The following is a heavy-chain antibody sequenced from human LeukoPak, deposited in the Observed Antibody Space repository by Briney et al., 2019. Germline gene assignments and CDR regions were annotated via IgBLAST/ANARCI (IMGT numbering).Heavy chain of an antibody. CDR2: IIPILGTA. CDR1: GGTFNSYG. D-gene: IGHD5-12*01. Sequence: SVTVSCKASGGTFNSYGIIWVRQAPGQGLEWMGGIIPILGTANYAQKFQGRVTISADKSTSTAYMELSSLRSEDTAVYYCGRGARPPHYYYYMDVWGKGTTVTVSS. CDR3: GRGARPPHYYYYMDV. V-gene: IGHV1-69*10. J-gene: IGHJ6*03.